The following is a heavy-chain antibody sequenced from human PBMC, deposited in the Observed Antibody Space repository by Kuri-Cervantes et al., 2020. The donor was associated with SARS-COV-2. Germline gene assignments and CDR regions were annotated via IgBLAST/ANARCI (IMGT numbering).Heavy chain of an antibody. D-gene: IGHD2-21*01. J-gene: IGHJ4*02. CDR1: GFTFSSYG. CDR2: ISHDGKNK. Sequence: GGSLRPSCAASGFTFSSYGMHWVRQAPGKGLEWVAVISHDGKNKKCIASGKGRFTISRDNSQNTLYLHMKSLRSEDTAMYYCAKDRVGVQDFWGQGTLVNVSS. V-gene: IGHV3-30*18. CDR3: AKDRVGVQDF.